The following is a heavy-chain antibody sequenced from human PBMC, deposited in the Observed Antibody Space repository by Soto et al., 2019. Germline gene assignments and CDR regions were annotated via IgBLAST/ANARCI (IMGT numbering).Heavy chain of an antibody. CDR2: FIPILDTT. J-gene: IGHJ4*02. V-gene: IGHV1-69*01. CDR1: VGTSSSYA. CDR3: ASGGTTVNRRFDF. Sequence: QVQVVQSGAEVKKPGSSVRVSCKASVGTSSSYAITWMLQAPGQGLEWMGGFIPILDTTDYAQKFQGRVTFTAYESKSTVYMELSSLTSEDTAVYYCASGGTTVNRRFDFWGQGTLVTVSS. D-gene: IGHD4-4*01.